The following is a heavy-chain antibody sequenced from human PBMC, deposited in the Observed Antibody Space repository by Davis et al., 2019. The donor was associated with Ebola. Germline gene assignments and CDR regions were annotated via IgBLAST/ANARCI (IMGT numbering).Heavy chain of an antibody. Sequence: PGGSLRLSCAASGFSFSYYAMNWVRQPPGMRLEWVGSICYSGSTYYNPSLKSRVTISVDTSQNQFSLKLSSVTAADTAVYYCARDVALWGQGIPVTVSS. V-gene: IGHV4-39*07. CDR3: ARDVAL. CDR1: GFSFSYYA. J-gene: IGHJ4*02. CDR2: ICYSGST.